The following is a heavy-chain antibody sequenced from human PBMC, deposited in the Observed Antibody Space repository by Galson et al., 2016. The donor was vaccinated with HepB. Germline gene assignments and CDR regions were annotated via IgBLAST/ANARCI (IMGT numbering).Heavy chain of an antibody. CDR1: GFTFSNYA. J-gene: IGHJ4*02. CDR2: ISSGGGST. D-gene: IGHD3-22*01. CDR3: AKGSTSIIQMVIFDY. Sequence: SLRLSCAASGFTFSNYAMSWVRQAPGKGPEWVSGISSGGGSTYYADSVKGRFTISRDNSKNTLYLQMNSLRAEDAAVYYCAKGSTSIIQMVIFDYWGQGALVTVSS. V-gene: IGHV3-23*01.